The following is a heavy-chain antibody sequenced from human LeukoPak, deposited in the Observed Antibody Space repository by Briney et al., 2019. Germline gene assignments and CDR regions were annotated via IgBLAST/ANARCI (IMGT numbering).Heavy chain of an antibody. J-gene: IGHJ4*02. CDR2: IFPSDSDT. Sequence: GGSLEISCQGSGSRFTTYWIAWVRQLHGKGLEWMGIIFPSDSDTRYSPSFQGQVTISAHKSISTAYLQWSSLKASDTAIFYCARSGVSGYGWDYWGQGTLVTVSS. CDR3: ARSGVSGYGWDY. D-gene: IGHD5-12*01. V-gene: IGHV5-51*01. CDR1: GSRFTTYW.